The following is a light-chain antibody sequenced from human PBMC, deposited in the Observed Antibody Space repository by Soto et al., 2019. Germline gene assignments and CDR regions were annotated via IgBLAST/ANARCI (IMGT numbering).Light chain of an antibody. CDR1: SSNVGSYKL. J-gene: IGLJ1*01. CDR2: EVN. V-gene: IGLV2-23*02. CDR3: CSSGGSPTYV. Sequence: SVLTQPASVSGSPGQSITISCTGTSSNVGSYKLVSWYQQHPGKAHKLMIFEVNKRPSGVSNRFSGSKSGNTASLTISGLKVEDEADYYCCSSGGSPTYVFGTGTKVTV.